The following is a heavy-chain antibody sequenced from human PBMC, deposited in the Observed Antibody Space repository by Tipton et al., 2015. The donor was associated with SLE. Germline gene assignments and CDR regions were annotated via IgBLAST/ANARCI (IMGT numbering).Heavy chain of an antibody. Sequence: QLVQSGAEVKKPGSSVKVSCKASGGTFSSYAISWVRQAPGQGLEWMGRIIPILGIANYAQKFQGRVTITADKATSTAYMELSSLRSGDTAVYYCARDGSDSSDDSWGEGTLVTVSS. CDR1: GGTFSSYA. D-gene: IGHD3-22*01. CDR2: IIPILGIA. V-gene: IGHV1-69*09. CDR3: ARDGSDSSDDS. J-gene: IGHJ5*01.